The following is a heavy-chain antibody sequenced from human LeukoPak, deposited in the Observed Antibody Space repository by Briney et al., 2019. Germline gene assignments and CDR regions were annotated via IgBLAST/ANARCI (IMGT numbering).Heavy chain of an antibody. CDR3: ATVSTSTTSDY. Sequence: PGGSLRLSCAASGFTFSNYWMSWVRQAPGKGLEWVANIKQDGSEKYYVDSVKGRFTISRDNLKNSLYLQMSSLRDEDTAVYYCATVSTSTTSDYWSQGTLVTVSS. D-gene: IGHD1-1*01. CDR1: GFTFSNYW. V-gene: IGHV3-7*01. CDR2: IKQDGSEK. J-gene: IGHJ4*02.